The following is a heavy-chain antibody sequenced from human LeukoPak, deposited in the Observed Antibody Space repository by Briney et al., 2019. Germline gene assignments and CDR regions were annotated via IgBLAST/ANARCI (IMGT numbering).Heavy chain of an antibody. V-gene: IGHV4-61*02. J-gene: IGHJ3*02. CDR1: GGSISSGSYY. CDR3: ARDRGSGREWYAFDI. CDR2: IYTSGST. Sequence: PSQTLSLTCTVSGGSISSGSYYWSWIRQPAGKGLEWIGRIYTSGSTNYNPSLKSRVTISVDTSKNQFSLKLSSVTAADTAVYYCARDRGSGREWYAFDIWGQGTMVTVSS. D-gene: IGHD3-3*01.